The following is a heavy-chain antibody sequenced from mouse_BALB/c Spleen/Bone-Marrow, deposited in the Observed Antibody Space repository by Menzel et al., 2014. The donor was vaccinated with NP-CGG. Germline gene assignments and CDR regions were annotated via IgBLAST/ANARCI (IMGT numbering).Heavy chain of an antibody. CDR1: GFSLTSYG. CDR3: ARALYYYGSSYYTMDY. J-gene: IGHJ4*01. CDR2: IWAGGST. V-gene: IGHV2-9*02. D-gene: IGHD1-1*01. Sequence: LQESGPGLVAPSQSLSIACTVSGFSLTSYGVHWVRRPPGKGLEWLGAIWAGGSTDYNSALMSRLSISKDNSKSQVFLKMNSLQTDDTAMYYCARALYYYGSSYYTMDYWGQGTSVIVSS.